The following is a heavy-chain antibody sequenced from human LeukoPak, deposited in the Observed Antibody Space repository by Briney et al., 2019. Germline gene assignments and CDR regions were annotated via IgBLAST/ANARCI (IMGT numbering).Heavy chain of an antibody. CDR2: ISFDGTNK. CDR3: ARDRDFWSGYDAFDI. CDR1: GFTFSSYG. V-gene: IGHV3-30*03. D-gene: IGHD3-3*01. Sequence: TGGSLRLSCAASGFTFSSYGMHWVRQAPGKGLEWVAVISFDGTNKFYADSVKGRFTISRDNSKKTVYLQMNSLRAEDTAVYYCARDRDFWSGYDAFDIWGQGTMVTVSS. J-gene: IGHJ3*02.